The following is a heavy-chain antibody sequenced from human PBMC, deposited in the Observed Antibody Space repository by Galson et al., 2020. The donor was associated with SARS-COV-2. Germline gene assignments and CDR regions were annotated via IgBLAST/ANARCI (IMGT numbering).Heavy chain of an antibody. D-gene: IGHD3-10*01. CDR2: IYSGGST. V-gene: IGHV3-NL1*01. CDR3: ARELFSRGGMDV. CDR1: GFTFSSYG. Sequence: GESLKISCAASGFTFSSYGMHWVRQAPGKGLEWVAVIYSGGSTYYADSVKGRFTISRDNSKNTLYLQMNSLRAEDTAVYYCARELFSRGGMDVWGQGTTVTVS. J-gene: IGHJ6*02.